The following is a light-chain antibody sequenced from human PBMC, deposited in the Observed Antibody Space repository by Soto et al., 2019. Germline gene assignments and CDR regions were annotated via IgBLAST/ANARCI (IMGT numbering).Light chain of an antibody. CDR1: QSISRR. CDR2: KAS. V-gene: IGKV1-5*03. CDR3: QQYNSYSPWT. Sequence: IQLSPSPSTLSASVGARVTITCRASQSISRRLAWYQQKPGKAPKLLIYKASSLESGVPSRFSGSGSGTEFTLTISSLQPDNFATYYCQQYNSYSPWTLGQGTKVDI. J-gene: IGKJ1*01.